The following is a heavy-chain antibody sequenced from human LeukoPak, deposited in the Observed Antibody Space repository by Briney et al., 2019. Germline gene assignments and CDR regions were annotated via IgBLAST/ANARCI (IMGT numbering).Heavy chain of an antibody. CDR2: ISGSGGST. D-gene: IGHD1-26*01. J-gene: IGHJ4*02. V-gene: IGHV3-23*01. CDR3: AKGSSGSYDY. Sequence: PGGSLRLSCAASGFTFSNYGMSWVRQAPGKGLEWVSAISGSGGSTYYADSVKGRFTISRDNSKNTLYLQMNSLRAEDTAVYYCAKGSSGSYDYWGQGTLVTVSS. CDR1: GFTFSNYG.